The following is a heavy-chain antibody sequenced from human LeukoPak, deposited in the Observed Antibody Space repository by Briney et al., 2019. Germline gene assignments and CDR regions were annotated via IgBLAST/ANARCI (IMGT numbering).Heavy chain of an antibody. J-gene: IGHJ3*02. D-gene: IGHD3-10*01. CDR2: ISYDGGNK. CDR1: GFTFSSYG. Sequence: GGSLRLSCAASGFTFSSYGMHWVRQAPGKGLEWVALISYDGGNKYYADSVKGRFTISRDNAKNTLYLQMTSLRAEDTAFYYCARVYGSGSYFSPAFDIWGQGTVVTVSS. CDR3: ARVYGSGSYFSPAFDI. V-gene: IGHV3-30*03.